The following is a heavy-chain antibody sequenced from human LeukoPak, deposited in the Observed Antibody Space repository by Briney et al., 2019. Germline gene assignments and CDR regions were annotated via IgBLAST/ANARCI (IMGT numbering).Heavy chain of an antibody. J-gene: IGHJ3*01. CDR2: INHSGST. Sequence: PSETLSLTCAVYGGSFSGYYWSWIRQPPGKGLEWIGEINHSGSTNYNPSLKSRVTISVDTSKNQFSLKMSSVTAADTAVYYCARPPAGYCGGGTAYSVVFNFGAKGKMVTVS. D-gene: IGHD2-21*01. CDR3: ARPPAGYCGGGTAYSVVFNF. CDR1: GGSFSGYY. V-gene: IGHV4-34*01.